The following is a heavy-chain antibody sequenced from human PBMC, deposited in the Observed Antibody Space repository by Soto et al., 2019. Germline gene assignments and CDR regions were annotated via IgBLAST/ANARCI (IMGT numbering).Heavy chain of an antibody. CDR1: GFTFDDYA. Sequence: GGSLRLSCAASGFTFDDYAMHWVRQAPGKGLEWVSGISWNSGSIGYADSVKGRFTISRDNAKNSLYLQMNSLRAEDTALYYCAKDLKTMVRGAGGFDIWGQGTMVTVSS. CDR3: AKDLKTMVRGAGGFDI. D-gene: IGHD3-10*01. V-gene: IGHV3-9*01. J-gene: IGHJ3*02. CDR2: ISWNSGSI.